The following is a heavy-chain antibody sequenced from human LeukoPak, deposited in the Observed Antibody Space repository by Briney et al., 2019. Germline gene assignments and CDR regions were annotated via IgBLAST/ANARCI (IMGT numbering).Heavy chain of an antibody. D-gene: IGHD6-19*01. V-gene: IGHV4-59*01. CDR1: GGSISSYY. J-gene: IGHJ5*02. Sequence: SETLSLTCTVSGGSISSYYWSWIRQPPGKGLEWIGYIYYSGSTNYNPSLKSRVTISVDTSKNQFSLKLSSVTAADTAVYYCARALYSSGWYPGENWFDPWGQGTLVTVSS. CDR2: IYYSGST. CDR3: ARALYSSGWYPGENWFDP.